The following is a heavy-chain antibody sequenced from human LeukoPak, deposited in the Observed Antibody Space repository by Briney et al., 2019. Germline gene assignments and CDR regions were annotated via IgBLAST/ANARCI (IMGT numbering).Heavy chain of an antibody. CDR2: IKTYNGNT. CDR3: ARYLGSDWYVAVDY. Sequence: ASVKVSCKASGYSFASYGIIWVRQAPGHGLEWMGWIKTYNGNTNYAQKLQGRVTMTTDTSTSTAYMELRSLRSDDTAVYYCARYLGSDWYVAVDYWGQGTLVTVSS. V-gene: IGHV1-18*01. D-gene: IGHD6-19*01. J-gene: IGHJ4*02. CDR1: GYSFASYG.